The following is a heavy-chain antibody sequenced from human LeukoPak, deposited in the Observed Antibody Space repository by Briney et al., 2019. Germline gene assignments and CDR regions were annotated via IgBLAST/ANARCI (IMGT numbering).Heavy chain of an antibody. D-gene: IGHD2-15*01. CDR1: GFTFDDYG. CDR2: NNWNGGIT. CDR3: ARDFVGYCSGGSCYHLAFDI. V-gene: IGHV3-20*04. J-gene: IGHJ3*02. Sequence: PGGSLRLSCAASGFTFDDYGMSWVRQAPGRGLEWVSGNNWNGGITGYADSVKGRFTISRDNAKNSLYLQMNSLRAEDTALYYCARDFVGYCSGGSCYHLAFDIWGQGTMVTVSS.